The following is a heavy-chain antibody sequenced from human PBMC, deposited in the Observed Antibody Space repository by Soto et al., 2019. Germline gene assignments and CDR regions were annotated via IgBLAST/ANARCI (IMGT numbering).Heavy chain of an antibody. CDR1: GGTFSSYA. D-gene: IGHD2-2*01. V-gene: IGHV1-69*10. J-gene: IGHJ3*02. CDR2: IIPILGIA. CDR3: ARGYCSSTSCYDAFDI. Sequence: ASVKVSCKASGGTFSSYAISWVRQPPGQGLEWMGGIIPILGIANYAQKFQGRVTITADKSTSTAYMELSSLRSEDTAVYDCARGYCSSTSCYDAFDIWGQGTMVTVSS.